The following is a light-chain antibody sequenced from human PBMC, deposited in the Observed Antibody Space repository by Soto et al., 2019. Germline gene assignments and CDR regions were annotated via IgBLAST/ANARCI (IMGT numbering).Light chain of an antibody. CDR1: QRVSATY. V-gene: IGKV3-20*01. CDR3: QQYGSSPLT. Sequence: EIVLTQSPGTQSLSPGERATLTCRASQRVSATYLAWYQQRPGQAPRLLIYEASSRATGIPARFSGSGSGTDCALTLSRLEPEDFAVYYCQQYGSSPLTFGGGTKVDIK. J-gene: IGKJ4*01. CDR2: EAS.